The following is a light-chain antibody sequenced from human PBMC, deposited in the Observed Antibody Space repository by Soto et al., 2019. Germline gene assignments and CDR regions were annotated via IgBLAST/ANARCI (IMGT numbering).Light chain of an antibody. CDR2: ATS. Sequence: EIVLTQSPGTLSLFPGERATFSCRTSQSISATYLAWYQQKPGQAPRLLIYATSSRATGIPDRFSGSGSRTDFTLPIRRMEPDDSAVYYFQQSARLPRTFGQWTKVEI. CDR3: QQSARLPRT. J-gene: IGKJ1*01. CDR1: QSISATY. V-gene: IGKV3-20*01.